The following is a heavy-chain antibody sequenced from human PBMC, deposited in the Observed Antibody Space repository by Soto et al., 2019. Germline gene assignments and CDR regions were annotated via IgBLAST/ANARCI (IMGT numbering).Heavy chain of an antibody. V-gene: IGHV3-13*05. J-gene: IGHJ6*02. CDR1: GFRFSNYD. CDR3: ARGLLGPGDYYYGMDV. Sequence: PGGSLRLSCAASGFRFSNYDMHWVRQATGKGLEWVSGIGTAGDPYYPDSVQGRFTISRENAKNSLYLHMNSLRAGDTAIYYCARGLLGPGDYYYGMDVWGQGTTVTVSS. D-gene: IGHD7-27*01. CDR2: IGTAGDP.